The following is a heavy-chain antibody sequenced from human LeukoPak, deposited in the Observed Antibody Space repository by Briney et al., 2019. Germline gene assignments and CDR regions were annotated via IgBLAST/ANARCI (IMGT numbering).Heavy chain of an antibody. V-gene: IGHV4-59*08. Sequence: PSETLSLTCTVSGGSISSYYWSWIRQPPGKGLELIGYISYSGSTNYSPSLKSRVTISVDPSKYQFSLKLSSVTAADTAVYYCARVPGPYYFDYWGQGTLVTVSS. CDR1: GGSISSYY. J-gene: IGHJ4*02. CDR2: ISYSGST. CDR3: ARVPGPYYFDY.